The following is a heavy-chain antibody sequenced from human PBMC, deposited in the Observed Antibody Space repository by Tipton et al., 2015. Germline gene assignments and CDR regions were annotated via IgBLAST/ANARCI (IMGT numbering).Heavy chain of an antibody. CDR3: ARDPAGVRGNCDL. J-gene: IGHJ4*02. V-gene: IGHV3-33*01. D-gene: IGHD2-15*01. CDR1: GFSFSSFG. CDR2: IWYDGSDK. Sequence: SLRLSCAASGFSFSSFGMHWVRQAPGEGLEWVAAIWYDGSDKCYAESLKGRVTISRDNSKNTVSLQMNSLRAEDTAVYYCARDPAGVRGNCDLWGQGTLVSVSS.